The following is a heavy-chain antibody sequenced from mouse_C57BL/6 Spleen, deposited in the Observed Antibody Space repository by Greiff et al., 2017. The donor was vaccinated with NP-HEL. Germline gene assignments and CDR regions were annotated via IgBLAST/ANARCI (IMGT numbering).Heavy chain of an antibody. CDR1: GYTFTSYG. CDR3: AREDYGSRYYAMDY. V-gene: IGHV1-81*01. D-gene: IGHD1-1*01. Sequence: VKLVESGAELARPGASVKLSCKASGYTFTSYGISWVKQRTGQGLEWIGEIYPRSGNTYYNEKFKGKATLTADKSSSTAYMELRSLTSEDSAVYFCAREDYGSRYYAMDYWGQGTSVTVSS. J-gene: IGHJ4*01. CDR2: IYPRSGNT.